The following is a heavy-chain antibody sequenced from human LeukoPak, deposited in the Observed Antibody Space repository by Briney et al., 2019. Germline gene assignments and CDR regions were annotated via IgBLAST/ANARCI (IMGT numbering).Heavy chain of an antibody. D-gene: IGHD3-3*01. V-gene: IGHV4-59*01. Sequence: SETLSLTCTVSGGSISSYFWTWIRQSPGKGLEWIGYIYYSGTTNYNPSLKSRVTISVDAPKNQFSLNLRSVTAADTAVYYCARIPSDYYDFWSGYYDYYFDYWGQGTLVTVSS. CDR3: ARIPSDYYDFWSGYYDYYFDY. J-gene: IGHJ4*02. CDR2: IYYSGTT. CDR1: GGSISSYF.